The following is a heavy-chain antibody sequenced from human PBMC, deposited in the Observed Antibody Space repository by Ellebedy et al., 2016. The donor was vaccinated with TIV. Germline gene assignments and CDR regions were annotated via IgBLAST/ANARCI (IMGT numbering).Heavy chain of an antibody. J-gene: IGHJ2*01. Sequence: GSLRLSXAVYGGSFSGYYWSWIRQPPGGGLEWIGEIDHSGSTNYTPSLKTRVTMSVDTSKNQFSVKLNVTAADTAVYFCARQFRVPEYSFGHYWYFDVWGRGTPATVSS. CDR1: GGSFSGYY. D-gene: IGHD5-12*01. V-gene: IGHV4-34*01. CDR3: ARQFRVPEYSFGHYWYFDV. CDR2: IDHSGST.